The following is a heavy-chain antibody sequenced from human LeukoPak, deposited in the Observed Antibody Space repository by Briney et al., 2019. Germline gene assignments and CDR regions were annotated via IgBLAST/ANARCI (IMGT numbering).Heavy chain of an antibody. CDR3: ARGPGYYYYYYYMDV. V-gene: IGHV1-8*01. CDR2: MNPNSGNT. J-gene: IGHJ6*03. Sequence: SVKVSCKASGYTFTSYDINWVRQATGQGLEWMGWMNPNSGNTGYAQKFQGRVTMTRNTSISTAYMELSSLRSEDTAVYYCARGPGYYYYYYYMDVWGKGTTVTISS. CDR1: GYTFTSYD.